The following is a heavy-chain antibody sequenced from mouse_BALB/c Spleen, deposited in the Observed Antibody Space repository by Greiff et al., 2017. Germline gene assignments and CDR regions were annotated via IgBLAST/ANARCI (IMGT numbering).Heavy chain of an antibody. Sequence: EVKVVESGGGLVKPGGSLKLSCAASGFTFSSYAMSWVRQTPEKRLEWVASISSGGSTYYPDSVKGRFTISRDNARNILYLQMSSLRSEDTAMYYCASHYRYDVGYAMDYWGQGTSVTVSS. J-gene: IGHJ4*01. D-gene: IGHD2-14*01. CDR1: GFTFSSYA. CDR3: ASHYRYDVGYAMDY. CDR2: ISSGGST. V-gene: IGHV5-6-5*01.